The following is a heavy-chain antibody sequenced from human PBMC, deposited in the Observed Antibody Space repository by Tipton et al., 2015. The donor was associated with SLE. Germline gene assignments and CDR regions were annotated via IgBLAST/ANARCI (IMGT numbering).Heavy chain of an antibody. CDR3: ARDRGWEDYYGMDV. V-gene: IGHV4-31*03. CDR1: GGSISSGGYY. Sequence: TLSLTCTVSGGSISSGGYYWSWIRQHPGKGLEWIGYIYYSGSTYYNPSLKSRVTISVDTSKNQFSLKLSSVTAADTAVYYCARDRGWEDYYGMDVWGQGTTVTVSS. D-gene: IGHD3-10*01. CDR2: IYYSGST. J-gene: IGHJ6*02.